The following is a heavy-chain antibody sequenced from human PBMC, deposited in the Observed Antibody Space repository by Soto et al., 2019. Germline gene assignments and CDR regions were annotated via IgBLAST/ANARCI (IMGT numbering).Heavy chain of an antibody. J-gene: IGHJ4*02. V-gene: IGHV4-39*01. D-gene: IGHD6-13*01. CDR3: ARHKKGWVQQLGD. CDR1: GGSISSSSYY. CDR2: IYYSGST. Sequence: QLQLQESGPGLVKPSETLSLTCTVSGGSISSSSYYWGWIRQPPGKGLEWIGSIYYSGSTYYNPSLKSRVTISVDTSKNQFSLKLSSVTAADTAVYYCARHKKGWVQQLGDWGQGTLVTVSS.